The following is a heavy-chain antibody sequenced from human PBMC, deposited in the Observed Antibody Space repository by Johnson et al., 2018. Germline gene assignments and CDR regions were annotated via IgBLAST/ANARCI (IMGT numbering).Heavy chain of an antibody. Sequence: QVQLVESGGGVVQPGRFLRLSCAASKFGCRSSGMHWVRQAPGKGLEWVAVISYDGSNKYYADSVKGRFTISRDNSKNTRYLQMNSLGAEDTAEYYCAKAGHYYDSGGGRRYYYYMDVWGKGTTVTVSS. D-gene: IGHD3-22*01. CDR3: AKAGHYYDSGGGRRYYYYMDV. CDR2: ISYDGSNK. CDR1: KFGCRSSG. V-gene: IGHV3-30*18. J-gene: IGHJ6*03.